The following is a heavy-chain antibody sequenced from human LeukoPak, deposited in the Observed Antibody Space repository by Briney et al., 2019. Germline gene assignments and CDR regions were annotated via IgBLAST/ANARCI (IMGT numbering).Heavy chain of an antibody. J-gene: IGHJ5*02. CDR2: DNGDGSTT. CDR1: GFSLSGYW. D-gene: IGHD5-12*01. CDR3: ARDPRNIGLAP. V-gene: IGHV3-74*01. Sequence: GGSLRLSCVASGFSLSGYWMYWVRQAPGKGLMYISRDNGDGSTTNYADVVKGRFTMSRDNVKNTLYLQMNSLRVEDTAVYYCARDPRNIGLAPWGQGTLVTVSS.